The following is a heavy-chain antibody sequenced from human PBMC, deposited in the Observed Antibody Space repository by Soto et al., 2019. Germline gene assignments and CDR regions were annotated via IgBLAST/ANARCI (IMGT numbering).Heavy chain of an antibody. CDR2: IIPILGIA. Sequence: QVQLVQSGAEVKKPGSSVKVSCKASGGTFSSYTISWVRQAPGQGLEWMGRIIPILGIANYAQKFQGRVTITADKSTSTAYMELSSLRSEDTAVYYCARDRGYGEGGFGDAFDIWGQGTMVTVSS. J-gene: IGHJ3*02. CDR3: ARDRGYGEGGFGDAFDI. D-gene: IGHD4-17*01. CDR1: GGTFSSYT. V-gene: IGHV1-69*08.